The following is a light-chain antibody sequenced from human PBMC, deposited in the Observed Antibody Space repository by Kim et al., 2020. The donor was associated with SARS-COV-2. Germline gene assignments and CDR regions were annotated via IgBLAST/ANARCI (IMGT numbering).Light chain of an antibody. Sequence: SPGESVTLSCRASQTIDMHFLAWYQQKPGQAPRLLIYGTITRATGIPDRFRGRGSGTDFTLTISRLEPEDFAVYYCQQYETSSWTFGQGTKVDIK. CDR1: QTIDMHF. CDR3: QQYETSSWT. V-gene: IGKV3-20*01. CDR2: GTI. J-gene: IGKJ1*01.